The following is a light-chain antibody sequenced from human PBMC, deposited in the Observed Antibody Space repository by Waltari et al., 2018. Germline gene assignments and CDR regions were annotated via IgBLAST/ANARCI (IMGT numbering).Light chain of an antibody. J-gene: IGLJ3*02. V-gene: IGLV1-44*01. CDR1: SSTVGGNP. Sequence: QSVLTQPPSASGAPGQRVTISCSASSSTVGGNPVSWYQQLPGTAPNLLIRNNNRRPSGVPKRFSGSKSGTSASLAISGVQAEDEAYYYCASWDDTLNGPVVGGGTKLTVL. CDR3: ASWDDTLNGPV. CDR2: NNN.